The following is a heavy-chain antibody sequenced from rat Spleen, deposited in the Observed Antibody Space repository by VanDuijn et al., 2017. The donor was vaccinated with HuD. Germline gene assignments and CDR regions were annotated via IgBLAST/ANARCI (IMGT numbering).Heavy chain of an antibody. D-gene: IGHD5-1*01. CDR2: ITSGGSNT. J-gene: IGHJ2*01. Sequence: EVQLVESGGGLVQPGRSLKLSCAASGFTFSSFAMAWVRQAPKKGLELVATITSGGSNTYYPDSVKGRFTISRDNAKSTLYLQMNSLRSEDTATYYCTRENWVLDYWGQGVMVTVSS. V-gene: IGHV5-46*01. CDR3: TRENWVLDY. CDR1: GFTFSSFA.